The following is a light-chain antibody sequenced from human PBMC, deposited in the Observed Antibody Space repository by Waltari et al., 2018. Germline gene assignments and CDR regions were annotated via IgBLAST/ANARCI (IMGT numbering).Light chain of an antibody. V-gene: IGLV3-1*01. J-gene: IGLJ2*01. Sequence: SYELTQPPSVSVSPGQTASITCSGDKLGDKYACWYQQKPGQSPVLVIYQDSKRPSGIRELFSGSNSGNTATLTLSGTQEMDEADYYCQAWDSSTVVFGGGTKLTVL. CDR1: KLGDKY. CDR2: QDS. CDR3: QAWDSSTVV.